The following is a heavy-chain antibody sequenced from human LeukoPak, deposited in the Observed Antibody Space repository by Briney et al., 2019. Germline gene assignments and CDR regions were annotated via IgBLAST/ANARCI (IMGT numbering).Heavy chain of an antibody. V-gene: IGHV4-4*07. CDR2: IYISGST. CDR1: GGSISSYY. Sequence: PSETLSLTCTVSGGSISSYYWSWIRQPAGKGLEWIGRIYISGSTNYNPSLKSRATMSVDTSKNQFSLKLSSVTAADTAVYYCARDGTLSSTRFDYWDQGTLVTVSS. CDR3: ARDGTLSSTRFDY. J-gene: IGHJ4*02. D-gene: IGHD2-2*01.